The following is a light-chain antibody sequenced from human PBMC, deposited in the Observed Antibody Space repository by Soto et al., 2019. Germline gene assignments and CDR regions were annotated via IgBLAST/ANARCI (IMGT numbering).Light chain of an antibody. Sequence: DIQMTQSPSSLSASVGDRVTITCRASQTSSSYLNWYQQKPGKAPNLLIYDASSLESGVPSRFSGSGSGTDFTLTINSLQPEDFSTYYCQQSYSTPPTFGQGTKVDIK. V-gene: IGKV1-39*01. CDR1: QTSSSY. CDR2: DAS. CDR3: QQSYSTPPT. J-gene: IGKJ1*01.